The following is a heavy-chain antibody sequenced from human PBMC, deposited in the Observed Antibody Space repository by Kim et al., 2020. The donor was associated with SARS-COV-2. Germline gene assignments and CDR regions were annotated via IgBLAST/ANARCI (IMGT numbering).Heavy chain of an antibody. CDR1: GFTFDDYA. CDR3: AKDMEVGSGSYYNHPYDY. CDR2: ISWNSGSI. V-gene: IGHV3-9*01. D-gene: IGHD3-10*01. J-gene: IGHJ4*02. Sequence: GGSLRLSCAASGFTFDDYAMHWVRQAPGKGLEWVSGISWNSGSIGYADSVKGRFTISRDNAKNSLYLQMNSLRAEDTALYYCAKDMEVGSGSYYNHPYDYWGQGTLVTVSS.